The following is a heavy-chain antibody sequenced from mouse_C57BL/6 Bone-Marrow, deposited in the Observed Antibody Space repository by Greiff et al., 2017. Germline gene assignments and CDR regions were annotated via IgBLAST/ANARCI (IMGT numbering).Heavy chain of an antibody. V-gene: IGHV5-6*01. CDR1: GFTFSSYG. CDR2: ISSGGSYT. J-gene: IGHJ2*01. CDR3: ARHEPYYYGNSLYYFDY. D-gene: IGHD1-1*01. Sequence: EVQRVESGGDLVKPGGSLKLSCAASGFTFSSYGMSWVRQTPDKRLEWVATISSGGSYTYYPDSVKGRFTISRDNAKNTLYLQMSSLKSEDTAMYYCARHEPYYYGNSLYYFDYWGQGTTLTVSS.